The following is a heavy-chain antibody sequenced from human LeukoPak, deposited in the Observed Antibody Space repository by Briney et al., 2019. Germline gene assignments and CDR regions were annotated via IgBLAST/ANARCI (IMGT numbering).Heavy chain of an antibody. Sequence: ASVKVSCKASGYTFTGYYMHWVRQAPAQGLEWMGWISPDSGGTKYAQKFQGRVTMTRDTSSSTAYMELSRLRSDDTAVYYCAREHIYSGYDNYYYYYGMDVWGQGTTVTVSS. J-gene: IGHJ6*01. D-gene: IGHD5-12*01. CDR1: GYTFTGYY. CDR3: AREHIYSGYDNYYYYYGMDV. CDR2: ISPDSGGT. V-gene: IGHV1-2*02.